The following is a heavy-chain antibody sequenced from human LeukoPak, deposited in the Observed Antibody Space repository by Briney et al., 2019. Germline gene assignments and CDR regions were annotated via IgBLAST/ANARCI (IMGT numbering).Heavy chain of an antibody. V-gene: IGHV4-4*07. CDR2: IYSSGST. CDR3: AREDSSGYLGLNYFDY. J-gene: IGHJ4*02. CDR1: GGSFSTYY. Sequence: SETLSLTCTVSGGSFSTYYWSWIRQPAGKGLEWIGRIYSSGSTNYNPSLKSRVTISVDTSKNRFSLKLSSVTAADTAVFYCAREDSSGYLGLNYFDYWGQGTLVTVSS. D-gene: IGHD3-22*01.